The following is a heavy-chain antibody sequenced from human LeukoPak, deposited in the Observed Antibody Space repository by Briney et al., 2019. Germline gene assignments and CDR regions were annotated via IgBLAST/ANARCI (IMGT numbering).Heavy chain of an antibody. CDR1: GYTFTSYY. V-gene: IGHV1-69*13. J-gene: IGHJ4*02. CDR2: IIPIFGTA. Sequence: ASVKVSCKASGYTFTSYYMHWVRQAPGQGLEWMGGIIPIFGTANYAQKFQGRVTITADESTSTAYMELSSLRSEDTAVYYCASSYYYDSSGLYWGQGTLVTVSS. CDR3: ASSYYYDSSGLY. D-gene: IGHD3-22*01.